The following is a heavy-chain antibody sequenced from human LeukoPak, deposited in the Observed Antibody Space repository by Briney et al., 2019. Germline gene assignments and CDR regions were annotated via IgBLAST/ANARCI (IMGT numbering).Heavy chain of an antibody. J-gene: IGHJ5*02. D-gene: IGHD1-26*01. CDR1: GGSISSSNW. V-gene: IGHV4-4*02. CDR3: ARFRASGSWGEDWFDP. CDR2: IYHSGST. Sequence: SGTLSLTCAVSGGSISSSNWWSWVRQPPGKGLEWIGEIYHSGSTNYNPSLKSRVTISVDKSKNQFSLKLSSVTAADTAVYYCARFRASGSWGEDWFDPWGQGTLVTVSS.